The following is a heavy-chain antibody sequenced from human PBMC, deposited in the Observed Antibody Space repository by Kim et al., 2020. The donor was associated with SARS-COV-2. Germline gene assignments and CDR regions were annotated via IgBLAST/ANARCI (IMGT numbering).Heavy chain of an antibody. J-gene: IGHJ6*02. CDR3: ARVCKGYCSSTSCYGTCGMDV. CDR1: GYTFTSYY. D-gene: IGHD2-2*01. Sequence: ASVKVSCKASGYTFTSYYMHWVRQAPGQGLEWMGIINPSGGSTSYAQKFQGRVTMTRDTSTSTVYMELSSLRSEDTAVYYCARVCKGYCSSTSCYGTCGMDVWGQGTTVTVSS. CDR2: INPSGGST. V-gene: IGHV1-46*01.